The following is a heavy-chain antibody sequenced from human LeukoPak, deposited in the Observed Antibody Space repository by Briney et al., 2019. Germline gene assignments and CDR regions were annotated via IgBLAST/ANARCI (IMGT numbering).Heavy chain of an antibody. V-gene: IGHV3-21*01. CDR3: ARDRTPWYYDSSGYYDY. D-gene: IGHD3-22*01. J-gene: IGHJ4*02. CDR2: ISSSSSYI. CDR1: GFTFSSYS. Sequence: GGSLVLSFAASGFTFSSYSMNWVRQAPGKGLEWVSSISSSSSYIYYADSVKGRFTISRDNAKNSLYLQMNSLRAEDTAVYYCARDRTPWYYDSSGYYDYWGQGTLVTVSS.